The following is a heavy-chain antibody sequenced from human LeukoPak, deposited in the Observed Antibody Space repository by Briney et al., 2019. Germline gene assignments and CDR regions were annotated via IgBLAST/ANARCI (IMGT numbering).Heavy chain of an antibody. V-gene: IGHV1-2*02. CDR3: ARDDGSWPNFDY. D-gene: IGHD6-13*01. J-gene: IGHJ4*02. CDR2: INPNSGGT. CDR1: GYTFTGYY. Sequence: ASVKVSCKASGYTFTGYYMHWVRQAPGQGLEWMGWINPNSGGTNYAQKFQGRVTMTRDTSISTAYMGLSRLRSDDTAVYYCARDDGSWPNFDYWGQGTLVTVSS.